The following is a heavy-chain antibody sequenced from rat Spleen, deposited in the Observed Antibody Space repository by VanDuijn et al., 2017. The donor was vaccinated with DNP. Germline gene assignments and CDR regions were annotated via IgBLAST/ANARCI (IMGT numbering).Heavy chain of an antibody. CDR1: AYSITTNY. V-gene: IGHV3-1*01. D-gene: IGHD4-1*01. CDR2: ISYSGTT. Sequence: EVQLQESGPGLVKPSQSLSLTCSVTAYSITTNYWGWIRKFPGNKMEWIGHISYSGTTSYHPSLKSRISITRDTSKNQFFLQLSSVTTEDMATYYCARYSLIKRVWDYWGQGVTVTVSS. CDR3: ARYSLIKRVWDY. J-gene: IGHJ2*01.